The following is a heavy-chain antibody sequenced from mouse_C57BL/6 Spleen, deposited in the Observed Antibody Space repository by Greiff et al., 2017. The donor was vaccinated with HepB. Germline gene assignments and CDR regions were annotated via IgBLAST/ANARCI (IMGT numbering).Heavy chain of an antibody. CDR1: GYTFTSYW. J-gene: IGHJ2*01. CDR2: IDPSDSET. Sequence: QVQLQQPGAELVRPGSSVKLSCKASGYTFTSYWMQWVKQRPIQGLEWIGNIDPSDSETHYNQKFKDKATVTVDKSSSTAYMQLSSLTSEDSAVYYGGRGTTGTDYWGQGTTLTVSS. V-gene: IGHV1-52*01. D-gene: IGHD4-1*02. CDR3: GRGTTGTDY.